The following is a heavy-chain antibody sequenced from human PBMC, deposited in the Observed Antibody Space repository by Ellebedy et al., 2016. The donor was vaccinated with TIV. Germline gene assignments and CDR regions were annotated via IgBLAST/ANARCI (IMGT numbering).Heavy chain of an antibody. CDR2: ISGKNAKI. J-gene: IGHJ4*02. V-gene: IGHV1-18*04. CDR3: ARRPFCGGGDCYADY. D-gene: IGHD2-21*02. CDR1: GYTVPTFY. Sequence: ASVKVSCXASGYTVPTFYMHWVRQAPGQGLEWMGWISGKNAKIYYSENFQARVTMTIDTSTSTAQMELRSLTSDDTAVYFCARRPFCGGGDCYADYWGQGTLVTVSS.